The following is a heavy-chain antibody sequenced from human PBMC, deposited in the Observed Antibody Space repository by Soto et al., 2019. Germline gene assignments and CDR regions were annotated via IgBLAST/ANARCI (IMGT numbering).Heavy chain of an antibody. CDR3: ARRGRSVRYYFDY. J-gene: IGHJ4*02. CDR1: GGTFSSYA. CDR2: IIPIFGTA. V-gene: IGHV1-69*13. Sequence: ASVKVSCKASGGTFSSYAISWVRQAPGQGLEWMGGIIPIFGTANYAQKFQGRVTITADESTSTAYMELSSLRSEDTAVYYCARRGRSVRYYFDYLGQGTLVTVSS.